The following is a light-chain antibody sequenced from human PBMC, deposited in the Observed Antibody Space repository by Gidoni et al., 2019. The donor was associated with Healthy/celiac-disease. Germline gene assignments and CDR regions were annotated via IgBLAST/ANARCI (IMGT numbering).Light chain of an antibody. V-gene: IGKV3-20*01. J-gene: IGKJ4*02. Sequence: EIVLTSSPGTLSLSLGERATLSCRASQSVSSSYLAWYQQKPGQAPRLLIYGASSRATGIPDRFSGSGSGTDFTLTISRLEPEDFAMYYCQQYGSSPLTFGGGTKVEIK. CDR3: QQYGSSPLT. CDR2: GAS. CDR1: QSVSSSY.